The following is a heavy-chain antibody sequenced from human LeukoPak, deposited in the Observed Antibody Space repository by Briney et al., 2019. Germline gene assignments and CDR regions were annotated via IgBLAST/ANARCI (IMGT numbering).Heavy chain of an antibody. CDR1: GGFLSSYY. Sequence: PSETLSLTCTVFGGFLSSYYWVWVRQPPGKGLEWIGLIYSSGSIKYNPSLKSRLTISLDTSKNQISLKLTSVTAADTAIYYCARQFEFWGQGTLVTVSS. J-gene: IGHJ4*02. CDR2: IYSSGSI. CDR3: ARQFEF. V-gene: IGHV4-59*08.